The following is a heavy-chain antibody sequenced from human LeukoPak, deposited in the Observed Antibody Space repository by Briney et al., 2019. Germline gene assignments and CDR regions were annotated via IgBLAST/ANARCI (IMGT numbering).Heavy chain of an antibody. CDR3: VRHSRVVAFDY. CDR1: GVSISNHY. V-gene: IGHV4-59*08. CDR2: IYYTGNT. J-gene: IGHJ4*02. D-gene: IGHD2-15*01. Sequence: SETLSLTCTVSGVSISNHYSSWIRQPPGKGLEWIGYIYYTGNTNYNPSLKSRVTISEDTSKNQLSLKLSSVTAADTAVYYCVRHSRVVAFDYWGQGNLVTVSS.